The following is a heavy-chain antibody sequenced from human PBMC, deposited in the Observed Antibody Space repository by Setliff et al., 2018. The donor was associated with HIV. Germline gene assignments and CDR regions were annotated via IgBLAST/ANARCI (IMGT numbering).Heavy chain of an antibody. CDR3: AKDGPTVIEGSYMDV. V-gene: IGHV1-69*13. D-gene: IGHD4-4*01. J-gene: IGHJ6*03. Sequence: ASVKVSCKASGNSFHSYAFSWVRQAPGQGLEWMGGIIPLFGSANYAQKFQGRVTITADESTSTVYMEGSGLRFEDTAVYFCAKDGPTVIEGSYMDVWGKGTTVTVSS. CDR2: IIPLFGSA. CDR1: GNSFHSYA.